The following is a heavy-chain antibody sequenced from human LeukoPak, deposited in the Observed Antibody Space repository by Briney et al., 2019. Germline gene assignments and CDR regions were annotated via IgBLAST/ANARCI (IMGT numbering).Heavy chain of an antibody. CDR2: IYYSGST. CDR1: GGSISSYY. D-gene: IGHD5/OR15-5a*01. J-gene: IGHJ3*02. Sequence: PSETLSLTCTVSGGSISSYYWSWIRQPPGKGLEWIGYIYYSGSTNYNPSLKSRVTISVDTSKNQFSLKLSSVTAADTAVYYCARDSTILDAFDIWGQGTMVTVSS. V-gene: IGHV4-59*01. CDR3: ARDSTILDAFDI.